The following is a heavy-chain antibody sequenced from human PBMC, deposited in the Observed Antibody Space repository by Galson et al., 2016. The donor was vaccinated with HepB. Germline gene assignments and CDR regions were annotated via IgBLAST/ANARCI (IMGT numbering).Heavy chain of an antibody. J-gene: IGHJ4*02. CDR1: GVSISSYY. Sequence: SVTLSLTCTVSGVSISSYYWSWIRQPPGKGVECIGYIYHSGSTNYNPSLKSRVTISVDTSKYQFSLKLYSVTAAHTAVYYCARVLLTGTPPMRGYCDDWGQGTQVTVSS. D-gene: IGHD1-20*01. CDR2: IYHSGST. V-gene: IGHV4-59*01. CDR3: ARVLLTGTPPMRGYCDD.